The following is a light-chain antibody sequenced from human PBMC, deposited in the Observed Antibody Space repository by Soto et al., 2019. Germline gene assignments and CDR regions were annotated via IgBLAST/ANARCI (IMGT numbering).Light chain of an antibody. CDR3: ISYTSINLYV. Sequence: QSALTQPASVSGSPGQSISISCTGTSSDVGGYEYVSWFQHHAGKASKLMIYDVSSRPSGVSSRFSGSKSGNTASLTISGLQAEDEADYYCISYTSINLYVLGTGTKLTVL. CDR2: DVS. CDR1: SSDVGGYEY. J-gene: IGLJ1*01. V-gene: IGLV2-14*03.